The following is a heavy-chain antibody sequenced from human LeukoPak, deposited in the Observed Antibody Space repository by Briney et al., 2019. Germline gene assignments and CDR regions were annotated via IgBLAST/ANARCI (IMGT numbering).Heavy chain of an antibody. CDR2: ISAYNGNT. D-gene: IGHD3-22*01. J-gene: IGHJ4*02. CDR3: ARAAYYDSSGYYLPDY. Sequence: VASVKVSCKASGYTFTSYGISWVRQAPGQGLEWMGWISAYNGNTNYAQKLQGRVTMTTDTSTSTAYMGLRSLRSDDTAVYYCARAAYYDSSGYYLPDYWGQGTLVTVSS. V-gene: IGHV1-18*01. CDR1: GYTFTSYG.